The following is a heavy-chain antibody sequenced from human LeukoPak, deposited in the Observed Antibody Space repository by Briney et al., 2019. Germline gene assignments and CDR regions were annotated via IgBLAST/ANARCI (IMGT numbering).Heavy chain of an antibody. D-gene: IGHD2-21*02. CDR3: ARERCGGDCYSDS. V-gene: IGHV3-64*02. J-gene: IGHJ4*02. Sequence: GGSLRLSCAASGFTFSGYAMYWVRQAPGKGLEYVSLISSNGRSTYYAEAVKGRFAVSRDNSKNTLHLQMGSLRVEDMGVYYCARERCGGDCYSDSWGRGTLVTVSS. CDR2: ISSNGRST. CDR1: GFTFSGYA.